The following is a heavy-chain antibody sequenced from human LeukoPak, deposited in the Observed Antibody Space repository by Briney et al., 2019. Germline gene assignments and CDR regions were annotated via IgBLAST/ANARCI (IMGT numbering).Heavy chain of an antibody. V-gene: IGHV1-46*01. CDR2: IYPRDGST. Sequence: ASVKVSCKASGYSFTSNYIHWVRQAPGQGLEWMGMIYPRDGSTSYAQKFQGRVTVTRDTSTSTVHMELSGLKSEDTAVYYCARDQEAFDYWGQGTLVTVSS. J-gene: IGHJ4*02. CDR1: GYSFTSNY. CDR3: ARDQEAFDY.